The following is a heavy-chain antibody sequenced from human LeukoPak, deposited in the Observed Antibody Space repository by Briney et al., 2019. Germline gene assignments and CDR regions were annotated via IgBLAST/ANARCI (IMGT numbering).Heavy chain of an antibody. CDR1: GFTFSDYY. J-gene: IGHJ3*02. Sequence: GGSLRLSCAASGFTFSDYYMSWIRQAPGKGLEWVSYISRSGTTIYYADSVKGRFTISRDNAKNSLYLQMNSLRAEDTAVYYCARDFRTFFYDSSRPPNDAFDIWGQGTMVTVSS. CDR2: ISRSGTTI. CDR3: ARDFRTFFYDSSRPPNDAFDI. D-gene: IGHD3-22*01. V-gene: IGHV3-11*04.